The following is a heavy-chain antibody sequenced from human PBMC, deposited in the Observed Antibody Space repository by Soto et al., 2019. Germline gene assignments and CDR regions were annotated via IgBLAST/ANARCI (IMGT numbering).Heavy chain of an antibody. CDR3: AKDSSYYYGSGSYRV. J-gene: IGHJ4*02. CDR1: GFTFDDYA. D-gene: IGHD3-10*01. Sequence: EVPLVESGGGLVQPGRSLRLSCAASGFTFDDYAMHWVRQAPGKGLEWVSGISWNSGSIGYADSVKGRFTISRDNAXXSLYLQMNSLRAEDTALYYCAKDSSYYYGSGSYRVWGQGTLVTVSS. CDR2: ISWNSGSI. V-gene: IGHV3-9*01.